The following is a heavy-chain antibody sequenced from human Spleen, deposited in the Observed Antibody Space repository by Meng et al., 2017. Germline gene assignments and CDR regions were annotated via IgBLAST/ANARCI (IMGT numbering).Heavy chain of an antibody. J-gene: IGHJ4*02. V-gene: IGHV1-2*02. Sequence: ASVKVSCKASGYTFSSYDINWVRQATGQGLEWMGWINPNSGGTNYAQKFQGRVTMTRDTSISTAYMELSRLRSDDTAVYYCARDEYSYGYYWGQGKLVTVSS. CDR3: ARDEYSYGYY. CDR2: INPNSGGT. CDR1: GYTFSSYD. D-gene: IGHD5-18*01.